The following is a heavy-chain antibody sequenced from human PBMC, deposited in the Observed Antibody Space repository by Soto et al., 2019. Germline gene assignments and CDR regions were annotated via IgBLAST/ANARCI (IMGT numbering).Heavy chain of an antibody. Sequence: ASVKVSCKASGGTFSSYAISWVRQAPGQGLEWMGGIIPIFGTANYAQKFQGRVTITADESTSTAYMELSSLRSEDTAVYYCARTTVTTRFNNGLPLDAFDIWGQGTMVTVSS. CDR1: GGTFSSYA. CDR3: ARTTVTTRFNNGLPLDAFDI. CDR2: IIPIFGTA. J-gene: IGHJ3*02. V-gene: IGHV1-69*13. D-gene: IGHD4-17*01.